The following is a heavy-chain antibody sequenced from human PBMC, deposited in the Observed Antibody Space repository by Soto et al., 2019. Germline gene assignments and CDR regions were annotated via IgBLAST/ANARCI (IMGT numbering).Heavy chain of an antibody. V-gene: IGHV2-5*02. Sequence: QITLIESGPTLVKPTQTLTLTCNFSGFSLTSSEVGVAWIRQPPGKALEWLALIYWDDAKRYTPSLKTRLTITKDTSKNQVVLTMTNVDPVDTATYFCARGTYCATWSPFGAWGQGALVTVSS. CDR2: IYWDDAK. J-gene: IGHJ5*02. D-gene: IGHD2-21*01. CDR1: GFSLTSSEVG. CDR3: ARGTYCATWSPFGA.